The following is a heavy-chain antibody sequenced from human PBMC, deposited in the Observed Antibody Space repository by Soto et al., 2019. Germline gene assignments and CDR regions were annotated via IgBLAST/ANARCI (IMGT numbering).Heavy chain of an antibody. V-gene: IGHV4-30-4*01. Sequence: QAQLQESGPGLVKPSETLSLTCNVFGGSISNGDYYWSWIRQPPGKGLQYIGYIYYGGNTNYNPSLNSRLTMSIDRSANHFSLTLTSVTAADTAVYYCARVSGHYYFGVDVWGQGTTVIVSS. CDR3: ARVSGHYYFGVDV. CDR1: GGSISNGDYY. J-gene: IGHJ6*02. CDR2: IYYGGNT.